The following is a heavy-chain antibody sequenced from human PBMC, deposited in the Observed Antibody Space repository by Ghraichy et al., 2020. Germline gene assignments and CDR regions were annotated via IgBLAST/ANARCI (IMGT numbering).Heavy chain of an antibody. Sequence: GGSLRLSCAASGFTFSSYSMNWVRQAPGKGLEWVSSISSSSSYIYYADSVKGRFTISRDNAKNSLYLQMNSLRAEDTAVYYCARDPYLGYSPITMVRGVVTAHAFDIWGQGTMVTVSS. CDR1: GFTFSSYS. CDR3: ARDPYLGYSPITMVRGVVTAHAFDI. V-gene: IGHV3-21*01. D-gene: IGHD3-10*01. CDR2: ISSSSSYI. J-gene: IGHJ3*02.